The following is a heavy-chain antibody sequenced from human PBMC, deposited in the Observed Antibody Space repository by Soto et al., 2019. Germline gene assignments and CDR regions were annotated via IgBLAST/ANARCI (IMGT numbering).Heavy chain of an antibody. D-gene: IGHD2-2*01. V-gene: IGHV5-10-1*01. CDR2: IDPRDSYV. Sequence: GESLKISCTGFGYTFTTFWISWVRQMPGKGLEWMGRIDPRDSYVTYSPSFEGHVTISADKSISTAYLQWGSLKASDTAMYYCARIYCNTTTFDSRFDPWGQGTLVTVSS. J-gene: IGHJ5*02. CDR3: ARIYCNTTTFDSRFDP. CDR1: GYTFTTFW.